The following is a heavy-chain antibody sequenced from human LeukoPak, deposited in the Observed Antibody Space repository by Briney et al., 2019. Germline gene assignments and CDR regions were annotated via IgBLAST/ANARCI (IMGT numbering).Heavy chain of an antibody. CDR2: LSYDGSA. J-gene: IGHJ4*02. CDR1: GASITSKAYF. D-gene: IGHD3-22*01. CDR3: ARGLVDYELPKGYIDY. V-gene: IGHV4-39*07. Sequence: PSETLSLTCTVSGASITSKAYFWGWIRRPPGKGLEWVGTLSYDGSAYYNTSLRSQVTISVDTSKSQFSLKVTSVTAADTAVYFCARGLVDYELPKGYIDYWGRGPLVTVSS.